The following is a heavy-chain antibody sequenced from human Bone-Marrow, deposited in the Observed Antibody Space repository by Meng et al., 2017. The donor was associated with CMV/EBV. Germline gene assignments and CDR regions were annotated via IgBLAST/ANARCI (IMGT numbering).Heavy chain of an antibody. CDR2: IYHSGST. Sequence: SETLSLTCTVSGGSISSSSYYWGWIRQPPGKGLEWIGSIYHSGSTYYNPSLKSRVTISVDTSKNQFSLKLSSVTAADTAVYYCARVGSKWGGWFDPWGQGTLVTVSS. CDR3: ARVGSKWGGWFDP. J-gene: IGHJ5*02. V-gene: IGHV4-39*07. D-gene: IGHD3-10*01. CDR1: GGSISSSSYY.